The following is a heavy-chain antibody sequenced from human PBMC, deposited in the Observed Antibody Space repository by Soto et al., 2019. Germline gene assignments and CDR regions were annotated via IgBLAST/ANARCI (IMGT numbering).Heavy chain of an antibody. CDR3: ARDGDSSGYYYEDAFDI. V-gene: IGHV1-18*04. J-gene: IGHJ3*02. Sequence: ASVKVSCKASGFTFTGHYIHWVRQAPGQGLEWMGWISAYNGNTNYAQKLQGRVTMTTDTSTSTAYMELRSLRSDDTAVYYCARDGDSSGYYYEDAFDIWGQGTMVTVSS. CDR2: ISAYNGNT. D-gene: IGHD3-22*01. CDR1: GFTFTGHY.